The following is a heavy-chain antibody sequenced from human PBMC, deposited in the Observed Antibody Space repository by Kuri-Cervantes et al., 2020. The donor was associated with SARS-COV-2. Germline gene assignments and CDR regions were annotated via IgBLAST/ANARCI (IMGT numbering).Heavy chain of an antibody. Sequence: GGSLRLSCAVSGGSISSSNWWSWVRQPPGKGLEWVSAISGSGGSTYYADSVKGRFTISRDNSKNTLYLQMNSLRAEDTAVYYCAKDLKRGRWQQLGTWFDPWGQGTLVTVSS. V-gene: IGHV3-23*01. CDR2: ISGSGGST. J-gene: IGHJ5*02. CDR3: AKDLKRGRWQQLGTWFDP. CDR1: GGSISSSN. D-gene: IGHD6-13*01.